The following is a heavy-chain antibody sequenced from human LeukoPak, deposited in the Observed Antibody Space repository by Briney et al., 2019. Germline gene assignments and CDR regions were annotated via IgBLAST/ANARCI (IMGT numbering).Heavy chain of an antibody. CDR3: ARTRYYYNSRSYGAPYYFDY. CDR1: GGSISSSNW. Sequence: SETLSLTCAVSGGSISSSNWWSWVRQPPGKGLEWIGEIYHSGSTNYNPSLKSRVTISVDKSKNQFSLKLRSVTAADTAVYYCARTRYYYNSRSYGAPYYFDYWGQGTLVTVSS. J-gene: IGHJ4*02. V-gene: IGHV4-4*02. D-gene: IGHD3-10*01. CDR2: IYHSGST.